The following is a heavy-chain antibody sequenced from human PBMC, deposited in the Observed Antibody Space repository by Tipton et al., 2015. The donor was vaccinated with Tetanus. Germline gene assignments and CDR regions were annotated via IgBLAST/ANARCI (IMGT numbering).Heavy chain of an antibody. D-gene: IGHD3-3*01. J-gene: IGHJ4*02. V-gene: IGHV4-30-4*01. CDR3: ARTSGYMYSDC. CDR1: GGSISSGDYY. CDR2: IYHSGTT. Sequence: TLSLTCTVSGGSISSGDYYWSWIRQPPGEGLEWIGYIYHSGTTYYNPSLKSRVTISVDTSKNQFSLRLNSVTSADTAVYYCARTSGYMYSDCWGQGTLVTVSS.